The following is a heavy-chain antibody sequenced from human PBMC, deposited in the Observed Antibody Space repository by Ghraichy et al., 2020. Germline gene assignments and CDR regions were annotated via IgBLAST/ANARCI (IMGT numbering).Heavy chain of an antibody. D-gene: IGHD5-24*01. Sequence: SVKVSCKASGGTFSSYAISWVRQAPGQGLEWMGGIIPIFGTANYAQKFQGRVTITADESTSTAYMELSSLRSEDTAVYYCAREMATMSPHDAFDIWGQGTMVTVSS. J-gene: IGHJ3*02. V-gene: IGHV1-69*13. CDR2: IIPIFGTA. CDR3: AREMATMSPHDAFDI. CDR1: GGTFSSYA.